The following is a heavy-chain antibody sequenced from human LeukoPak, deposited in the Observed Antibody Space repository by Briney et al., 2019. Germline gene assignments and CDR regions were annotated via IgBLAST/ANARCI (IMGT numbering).Heavy chain of an antibody. CDR2: IQYSGTT. CDR3: ARDRAAGTLDF. D-gene: IGHD6-13*01. Sequence: PSETLSLTRTVSSGSIIGYYWAWIRQPPGKGLEWIGYIQYSGTTEYNPSHASRATISVDTAKDQFSLNLRSVTAADTAVYYCARDRAAGTLDFWGQGTLVTVSS. CDR1: SGSIIGYY. J-gene: IGHJ4*02. V-gene: IGHV4-59*01.